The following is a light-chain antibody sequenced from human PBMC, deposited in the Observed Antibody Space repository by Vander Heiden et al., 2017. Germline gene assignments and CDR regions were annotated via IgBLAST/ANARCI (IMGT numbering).Light chain of an antibody. CDR2: EVS. CDR1: SSDVGSYNL. CDR3: CSYAGSSFVV. J-gene: IGLJ2*01. V-gene: IGLV2-23*02. Sequence: SALTQPASVSGSPGQPITISCTGTSSDVGSYNLVSWYQQHPGKATKLMIYEVSKRPSGVSNRFSGSKSGNTASLTIAGLQAEDEADYYCCSYAGSSFVVFGGGTKLTVL.